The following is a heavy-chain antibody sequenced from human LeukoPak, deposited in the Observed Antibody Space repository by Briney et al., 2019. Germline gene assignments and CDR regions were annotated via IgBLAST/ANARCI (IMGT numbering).Heavy chain of an antibody. J-gene: IGHJ4*02. Sequence: SETLSLTCAVSGGSISISYWWTWVRQPPGKGLQWIGESHHSGSSNYDPSLKSRVTISLDTSKSQFSLKLSSVTAADTAVYYCTRRRASGFGELLDFWGQGTLVTVSS. D-gene: IGHD3-10*01. V-gene: IGHV4-4*02. CDR3: TRRRASGFGELLDF. CDR2: SHHSGSS. CDR1: GGSISISYW.